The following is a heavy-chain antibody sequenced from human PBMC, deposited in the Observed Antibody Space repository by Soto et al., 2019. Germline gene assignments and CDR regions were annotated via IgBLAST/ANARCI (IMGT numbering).Heavy chain of an antibody. CDR3: AKGLAAAVTVYYFDY. J-gene: IGHJ4*02. Sequence: EVQLVESGGGLVQPGRSLRLSCAASGFTFDDYAMHWVRQAPGKGLEWVSGISWNSGSIGYADSVKGRFTISRDNAKNSGSLQMNSLRAEDTALYYCAKGLAAAVTVYYFDYWGQGSLVTVSS. CDR2: ISWNSGSI. V-gene: IGHV3-9*01. CDR1: GFTFDDYA. D-gene: IGHD6-13*01.